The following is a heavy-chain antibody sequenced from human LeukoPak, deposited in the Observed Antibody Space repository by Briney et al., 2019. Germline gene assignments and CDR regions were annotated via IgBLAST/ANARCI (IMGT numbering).Heavy chain of an antibody. V-gene: IGHV4-39*07. D-gene: IGHD3-3*01. CDR1: GGSISGTPYY. Sequence: PSETLSLTCAISGGSISGTPYYWGWIRQPPGKGLEWIGNIYYSGSTYYNPSLKSRLTISVDTSKNQFSLKLSSVTAADTAVYYCARASTIFGHFAYWGRGTLVTVSS. CDR2: IYYSGST. J-gene: IGHJ4*02. CDR3: ARASTIFGHFAY.